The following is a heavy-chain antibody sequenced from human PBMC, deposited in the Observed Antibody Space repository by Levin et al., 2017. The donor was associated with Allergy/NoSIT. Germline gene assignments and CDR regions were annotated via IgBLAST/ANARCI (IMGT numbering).Heavy chain of an antibody. J-gene: IGHJ4*02. Sequence: GASVKVSCKASGYTFTGYYMHWVRQAPGQGLEWMGWINPNSGGTNYAQKFQGRVTMTRDTSISTAYMELSRLRSDDTAVYYCARAITKVVPAAIGYWGQGTLVTVSS. D-gene: IGHD2-2*02. CDR2: INPNSGGT. V-gene: IGHV1-2*02. CDR1: GYTFTGYY. CDR3: ARAITKVVPAAIGY.